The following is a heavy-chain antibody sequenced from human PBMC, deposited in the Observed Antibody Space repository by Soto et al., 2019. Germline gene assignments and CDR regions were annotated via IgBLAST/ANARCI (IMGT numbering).Heavy chain of an antibody. CDR1: GGSISSSSYY. J-gene: IGHJ5*02. Sequence: SGTLSLTCTVSGGSISSSSYYWGWIRQPPGKGLEWIGSIYYSGSTYYNPSLKSRVTISVDTSKNQFSPKLSSVTAADTAVYYCARHENCSGGSCYPGTTSYWFDPWGQGTLVTVSS. CDR2: IYYSGST. CDR3: ARHENCSGGSCYPGTTSYWFDP. V-gene: IGHV4-39*01. D-gene: IGHD2-15*01.